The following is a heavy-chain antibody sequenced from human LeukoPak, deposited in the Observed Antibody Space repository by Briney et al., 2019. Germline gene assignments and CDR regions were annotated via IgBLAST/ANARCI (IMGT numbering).Heavy chain of an antibody. Sequence: GGSLRLSCVVSGFTVSSNYMSWFRQAPGKGLEWVANIKQDGSEKYYVDSVKGRFTISRDNAKNSLYLQMNSLRAEDTAVYYCATYFTNFWSGYYPSYWGQGTLVTVSS. V-gene: IGHV3-7*05. D-gene: IGHD3-3*01. J-gene: IGHJ4*02. CDR2: IKQDGSEK. CDR1: GFTVSSNY. CDR3: ATYFTNFWSGYYPSY.